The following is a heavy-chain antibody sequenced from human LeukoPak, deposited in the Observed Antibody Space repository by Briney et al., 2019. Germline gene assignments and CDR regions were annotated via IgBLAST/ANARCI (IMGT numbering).Heavy chain of an antibody. D-gene: IGHD3-3*01. CDR1: GYTFTSYG. CDR3: ARDDFWSGYYTGGY. Sequence: ASVKVSCKASGYTFTSYGISWVRQAPGQGLEWMGWTSAYNGNTNYAQKLQGRVTMTTDTSTSTAYMELRSLRSDDTAVYYCARDDFWSGYYTGGYWGQGTLVTVSS. V-gene: IGHV1-18*01. CDR2: TSAYNGNT. J-gene: IGHJ4*02.